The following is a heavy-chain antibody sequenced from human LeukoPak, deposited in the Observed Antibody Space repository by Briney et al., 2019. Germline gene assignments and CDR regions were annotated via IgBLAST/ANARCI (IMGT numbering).Heavy chain of an antibody. CDR1: GFTFSSYS. V-gene: IGHV3-48*01. CDR2: ISSSSSTI. Sequence: GGSLRLSCAASGFTFSSYSMNWVRQAPGKGLEWVSYISSSSSTIYYADSVKGRFTISRDNAKNSLYLQMNSLRAEDTAVYYCARIENYYYYMDVWGKGTTVTVSS. J-gene: IGHJ6*03. CDR3: ARIENYYYYMDV.